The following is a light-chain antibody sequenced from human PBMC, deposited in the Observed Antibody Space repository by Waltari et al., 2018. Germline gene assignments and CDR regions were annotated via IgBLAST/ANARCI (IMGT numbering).Light chain of an antibody. CDR3: TQALEFPWT. J-gene: IGKJ1*01. Sequence: DIVMTQTPLSLPVTLGEPASISCRSSQSLLDSEDGNTYLEWYLQKPGQSPQLLIYEVSNRASGVPDRFSGSGSDTDFTLKISRVEAEDVGVYYCTQALEFPWTFGQGTKVEIK. CDR1: QSLLDSEDGNTY. V-gene: IGKV2-40*01. CDR2: EVS.